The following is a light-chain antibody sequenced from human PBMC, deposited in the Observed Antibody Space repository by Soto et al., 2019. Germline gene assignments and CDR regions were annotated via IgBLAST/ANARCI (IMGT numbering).Light chain of an antibody. CDR3: QKYNSAPYT. CDR2: AAS. Sequence: DIQTTQSPSSLSASVGDRVTIACRASQGLSNYLAWYQQKPGKVPKLLIYAASTLQSGVPSRFSGSGSGTDFTITISSLQPEDVATYYCQKYNSAPYTFGQGTKLEIK. V-gene: IGKV1-27*01. J-gene: IGKJ2*01. CDR1: QGLSNY.